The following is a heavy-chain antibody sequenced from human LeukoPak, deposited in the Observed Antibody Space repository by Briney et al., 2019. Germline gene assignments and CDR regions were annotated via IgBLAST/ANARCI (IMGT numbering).Heavy chain of an antibody. Sequence: ASVKVSCKASGYTFTGYYMHWVRQAPGQGLEWMGWINPNSGGTNYAQKFQGRVTMTRDTSISTAYMELSRLRSDDTAVYYCARAMTTVTGVDYWGQGTLVTVSS. D-gene: IGHD4-17*01. CDR3: ARAMTTVTGVDY. CDR1: GYTFTGYY. V-gene: IGHV1-2*02. CDR2: INPNSGGT. J-gene: IGHJ4*02.